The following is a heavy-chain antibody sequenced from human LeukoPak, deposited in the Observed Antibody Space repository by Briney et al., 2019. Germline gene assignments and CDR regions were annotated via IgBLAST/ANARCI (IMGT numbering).Heavy chain of an antibody. Sequence: GGSLRLSCAASGFTFSSYGMHRVRQAPGKGLEWVAVIWYDGSNKYYADSVKGRFTISRDNSKNTLYLQMNSLRAEDTAVYYCARDRSPQIVVVPAAPDYWGQGTLVTVSS. CDR2: IWYDGSNK. V-gene: IGHV3-33*01. D-gene: IGHD2-2*01. J-gene: IGHJ4*02. CDR1: GFTFSSYG. CDR3: ARDRSPQIVVVPAAPDY.